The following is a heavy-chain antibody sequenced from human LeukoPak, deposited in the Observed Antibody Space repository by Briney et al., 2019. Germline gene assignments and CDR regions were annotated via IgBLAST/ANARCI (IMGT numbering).Heavy chain of an antibody. J-gene: IGHJ6*04. CDR3: AELGITMIGGV. Sequence: GGSLRLSCAASGFTFNNYSFNWVRQAPGKGLEWVSSISKGSGYIYYTDSVKGRFTISRDNAENSLFLQMNSLRAEDTAVYYCAELGITMIGGVWGKGTTVTISS. CDR2: ISKGSGYI. D-gene: IGHD3-10*02. V-gene: IGHV3-21*01. CDR1: GFTFNNYS.